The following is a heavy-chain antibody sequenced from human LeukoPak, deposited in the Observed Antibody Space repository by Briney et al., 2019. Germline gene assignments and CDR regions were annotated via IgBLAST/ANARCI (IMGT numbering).Heavy chain of an antibody. Sequence: GGSLRLSCAASGFTFSSYSMNWVRQAPGKGLEWVSSISSSSSYIYYADSVKGRFTISRDNAKNSLYLQMNSLRGEDTAVYYCAKRAQSDAFDIWGQGTMVTVSS. J-gene: IGHJ3*02. CDR3: AKRAQSDAFDI. CDR2: ISSSSSYI. CDR1: GFTFSSYS. V-gene: IGHV3-21*01.